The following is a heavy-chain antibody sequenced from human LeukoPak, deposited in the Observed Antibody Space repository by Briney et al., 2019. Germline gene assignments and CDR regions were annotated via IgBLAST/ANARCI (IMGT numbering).Heavy chain of an antibody. Sequence: MRGESLKISCKGSGYSFTSYWIGWVRQMPGKGLEWMGIIYPGDSDTRYSPSFQGQVTISADKSISTAYLQWSSLKASDTAMYYCARALMVRGVTRFDYWGQGTLVTVSS. CDR2: IYPGDSDT. V-gene: IGHV5-51*01. D-gene: IGHD3-10*01. J-gene: IGHJ4*02. CDR1: GYSFTSYW. CDR3: ARALMVRGVTRFDY.